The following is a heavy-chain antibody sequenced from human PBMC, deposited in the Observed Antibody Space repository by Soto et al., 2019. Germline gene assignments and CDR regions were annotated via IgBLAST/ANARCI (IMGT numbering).Heavy chain of an antibody. Sequence: GGSLRLSCAASGFTFSGYGMIWFGHSPVRGLEWVSTIDRSGASTFYGDSVKGRFTISRDNAKSTVSLQMNSLRAEDTGVYYCAKDGTAAGIHYYGMDVWGQGTTVTVSS. D-gene: IGHD6-13*01. V-gene: IGHV3-23*01. CDR2: IDRSGAST. CDR1: GFTFSGYG. CDR3: AKDGTAAGIHYYGMDV. J-gene: IGHJ6*02.